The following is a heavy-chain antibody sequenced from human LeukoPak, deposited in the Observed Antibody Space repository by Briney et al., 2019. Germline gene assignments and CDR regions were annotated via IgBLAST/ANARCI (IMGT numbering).Heavy chain of an antibody. CDR2: IGASGGTT. CDR1: GLTFSSYA. CDR3: ARELEMATI. V-gene: IGHV3-23*01. Sequence: GGSLRLSCAASGLTFSSYAISWVPQAPGEGLEWVSAIGASGGTTYYADSVKGRFTISRDNSKNTLFLQMNSLRAEDTAVYYYARELEMATIWGQGTLVTVSS. D-gene: IGHD5-24*01. J-gene: IGHJ4*02.